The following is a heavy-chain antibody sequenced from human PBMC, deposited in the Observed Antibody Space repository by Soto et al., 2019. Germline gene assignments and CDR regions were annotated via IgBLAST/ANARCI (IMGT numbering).Heavy chain of an antibody. CDR1: GGTFSSYA. J-gene: IGHJ5*02. V-gene: IGHV1-69*12. D-gene: IGHD4-17*01. Sequence: QVQLVQSGAEVKKPGSSVKVSCKASGGTFSSYAISWVRQAPGQGLEWMGGIIPIVGTANYAQKFQGRVTITADESTSTAYRELSSLRSEDTAVYYCARVDDYGGNYGGWFDPWGQGTLVTVSS. CDR3: ARVDDYGGNYGGWFDP. CDR2: IIPIVGTA.